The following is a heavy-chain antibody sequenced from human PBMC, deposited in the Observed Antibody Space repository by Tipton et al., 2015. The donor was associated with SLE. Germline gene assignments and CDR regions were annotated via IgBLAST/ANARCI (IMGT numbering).Heavy chain of an antibody. CDR1: GYTFTTYA. D-gene: IGHD1-26*01. CDR3: ATPIRGTYDAFDI. Sequence: QSGAEVKKPGASVKVSCKASGYTFTTYAISWVRQAPGQGLEWMGWVNPNSGETGYAQKFQGRVTMTRSTSINTAYMELSSLMSEDTAVYYCATPIRGTYDAFDIWGQGTMVSVSS. V-gene: IGHV1-8*02. J-gene: IGHJ3*02. CDR2: VNPNSGET.